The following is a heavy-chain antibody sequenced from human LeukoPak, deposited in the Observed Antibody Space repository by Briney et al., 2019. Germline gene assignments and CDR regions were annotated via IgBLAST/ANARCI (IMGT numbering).Heavy chain of an antibody. CDR3: ASRYS. D-gene: IGHD1-26*01. CDR1: GGSISSSSYY. J-gene: IGHJ4*02. V-gene: IGHV4-39*01. CDR2: IYYSGST. Sequence: YPSETLSLTCTVSGGSISSSSYYWGWIRQPPGKGLKWIGSIYYSGSTYYNPSLKSRVTISVDTSKNQFSLKLSSVTAADTAVYYCASRYSWGQGTLVTVSS.